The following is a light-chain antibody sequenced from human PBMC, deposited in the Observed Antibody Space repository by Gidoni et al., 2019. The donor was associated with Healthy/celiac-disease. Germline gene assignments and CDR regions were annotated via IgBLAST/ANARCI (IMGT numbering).Light chain of an antibody. V-gene: IGKV3-20*01. CDR3: QQYGSSPYT. J-gene: IGKJ2*01. CDR1: QSVSSSY. CDR2: GAS. Sequence: IVLPQSPGTLSLSPGERATLSCRASQSVSSSYLAWYQQKPGQAPRLRIYGASSRATGIPDRFSGSGSGTDFTLTISRLEPEDVAVYYCQQYGSSPYTFGQGTKLEIK.